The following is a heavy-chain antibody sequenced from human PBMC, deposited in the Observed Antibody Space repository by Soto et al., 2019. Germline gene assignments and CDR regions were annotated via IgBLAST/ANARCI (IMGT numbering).Heavy chain of an antibody. CDR1: GGSLSDYF. D-gene: IGHD2-21*01. CDR2: INHLGSI. Sequence: QVQLQQWGAGLLKPSETLSPTCVVSGGSLSDYFWSWIRQPPGMALEWIGEINHLGSINYNPSLKSRVTMSVDTSKNQFSLTLNSVTAADTATYYCARGGISHWAYFYYMDVWDRGTTVTVSS. CDR3: ARGGISHWAYFYYMDV. V-gene: IGHV4-34*01. J-gene: IGHJ6*03.